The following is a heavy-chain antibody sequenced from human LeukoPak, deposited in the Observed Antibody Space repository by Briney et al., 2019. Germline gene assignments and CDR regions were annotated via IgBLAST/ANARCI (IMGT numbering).Heavy chain of an antibody. CDR1: GFSFSSYS. CDR2: MSVDGISQ. D-gene: IGHD2-15*01. V-gene: IGHV3-30-3*01. CDR3: ARESCSGGSCTYDPFDI. Sequence: GTSLRLSCVASGFSFSSYSIHWVRRVPGKGLEWVAVMSVDGISQYYADSVRGRFTASRDTSKNTQSLQMNSLRIEDTAVYYCARESCSGGSCTYDPFDIWGHGTMVTVST. J-gene: IGHJ3*02.